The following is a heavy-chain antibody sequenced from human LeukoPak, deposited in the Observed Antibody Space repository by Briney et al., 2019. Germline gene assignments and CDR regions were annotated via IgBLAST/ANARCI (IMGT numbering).Heavy chain of an antibody. CDR3: ARDLQLGGGYSYGFVAFDI. Sequence: GASVKVSCKPSGYTFTSYGISWVRQAPGQGLEWMGWISAYNGNTNYAQKLQGRVTMTTDTSTSTAYMELRSLRSDDTAVYYCARDLQLGGGYSYGFVAFDIWGQGTMVTVSS. V-gene: IGHV1-18*01. CDR2: ISAYNGNT. J-gene: IGHJ3*02. CDR1: GYTFTSYG. D-gene: IGHD5-18*01.